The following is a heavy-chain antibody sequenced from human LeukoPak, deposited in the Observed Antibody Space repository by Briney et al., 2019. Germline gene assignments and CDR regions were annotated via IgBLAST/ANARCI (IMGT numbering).Heavy chain of an antibody. Sequence: PSETLSLTCAVYGGSFSGYYWSWIRQPPGKGLEWIGEINHSGSTNYNPSLKSRVTISVDKSKNQFSLKLSSVTAADTAFYYCARAGGRDFHFDSWGQGTLVTVSS. CDR1: GGSFSGYY. CDR3: ARAGGRDFHFDS. V-gene: IGHV4-34*01. J-gene: IGHJ4*02. D-gene: IGHD5-12*01. CDR2: INHSGST.